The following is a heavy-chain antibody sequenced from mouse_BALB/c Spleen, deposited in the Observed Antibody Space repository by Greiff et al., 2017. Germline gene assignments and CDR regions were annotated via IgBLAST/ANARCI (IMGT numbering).Heavy chain of an antibody. Sequence: DVMLVESGGGLVQPGGSRKLSCAASGFTFSSFGMHWVRQAPEKGLEWVAYISSGSSTIYYADTVKGRFTISRDNPKNNLFLQMTSLRSEDTAMYYCARSGYYYAMDYWGQGTSVTVSS. V-gene: IGHV5-17*02. CDR1: GFTFSSFG. CDR2: ISSGSSTI. CDR3: ARSGYYYAMDY. J-gene: IGHJ4*01. D-gene: IGHD3-1*01.